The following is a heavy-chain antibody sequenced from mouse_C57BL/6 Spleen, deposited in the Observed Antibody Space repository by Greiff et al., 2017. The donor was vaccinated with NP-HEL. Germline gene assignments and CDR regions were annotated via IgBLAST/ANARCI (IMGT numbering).Heavy chain of an antibody. V-gene: IGHV5-17*01. J-gene: IGHJ1*03. CDR1: GFTFSDYG. D-gene: IGHD2-4*01. CDR3: ARPYYDYVYGDV. CDR2: ISSGSSTI. Sequence: EVMLVESGGGLVKPGGSLKLSCAASGFTFSDYGMHWVRQAPEKGLEWVAYISSGSSTIYYADTVKGRFTISRDNAKNTLFLQMTSLRSEDTAMYYCARPYYDYVYGDVWGTGTTVTVSS.